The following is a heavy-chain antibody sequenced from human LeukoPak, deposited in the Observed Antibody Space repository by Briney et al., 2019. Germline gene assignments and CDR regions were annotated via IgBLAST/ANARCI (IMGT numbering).Heavy chain of an antibody. Sequence: ASVKVSCKASGYTFTGYYMHWVRQAPGQGLEWMGWINPNSGGTNYAQKFQGRVTMTRDTSISTAYMELSRLRSDDTAVYYCARGGDYYDSSGYYYDFDYWGQGTLVTVSS. D-gene: IGHD3-22*01. CDR2: INPNSGGT. CDR3: ARGGDYYDSSGYYYDFDY. CDR1: GYTFTGYY. J-gene: IGHJ4*02. V-gene: IGHV1-2*02.